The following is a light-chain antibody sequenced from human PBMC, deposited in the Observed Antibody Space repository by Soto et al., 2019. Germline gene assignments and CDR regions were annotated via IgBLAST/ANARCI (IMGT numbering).Light chain of an antibody. CDR2: GAS. J-gene: IGKJ3*01. Sequence: EIVMTQSPATLSVSPGERATLSCRASQSVSSNLAWYQQKPGQAPRLLIYGASTRATVIPARFSGSGSGTEFTLTISSLQSEDSAVYYCHQYRTWPITFGPGTKVDIK. V-gene: IGKV3-15*01. CDR1: QSVSSN. CDR3: HQYRTWPIT.